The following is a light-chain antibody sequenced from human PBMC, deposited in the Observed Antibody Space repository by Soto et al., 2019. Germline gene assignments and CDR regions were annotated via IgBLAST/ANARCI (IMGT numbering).Light chain of an antibody. V-gene: IGLV2-8*01. CDR3: SSYAGSNMVV. CDR2: EVS. Sequence: QSVLTQPPSASGSPGQSVTISCTGTSSDVGGYNYVSWYQQHPGKAPKLMIYEVSKRPSGVPDRLSGSKSGHTAPLTVSGLQAEDEADYNCSSYAGSNMVVFGGGTKVTGL. J-gene: IGLJ2*01. CDR1: SSDVGGYNY.